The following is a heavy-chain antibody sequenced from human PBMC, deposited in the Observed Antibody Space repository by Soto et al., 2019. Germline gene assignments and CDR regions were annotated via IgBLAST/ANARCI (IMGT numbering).Heavy chain of an antibody. CDR3: ARGHWLASFDD. CDR1: GGTFSSYA. J-gene: IGHJ4*02. D-gene: IGHD6-19*01. Sequence: ASVKVSCKASGGTFSSYAISWVRQAPGQGLEWMGVVNTGNGNTKYSQKFQGRVTITRDTSASTAYMDLSSLRSEDTAVYYCARGHWLASFDDWGQGTLVTVSS. CDR2: VNTGNGNT. V-gene: IGHV1-3*04.